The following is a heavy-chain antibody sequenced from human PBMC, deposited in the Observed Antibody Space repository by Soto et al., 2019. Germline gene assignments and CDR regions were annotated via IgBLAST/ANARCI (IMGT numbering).Heavy chain of an antibody. V-gene: IGHV4-30-4*01. CDR3: ARVDITGTTLHY. J-gene: IGHJ4*02. CDR1: GGSISSGDYY. CDR2: IYYSGST. Sequence: SETPSLTCTVSGGSISSGDYYWSWIRQPPGKGLEWIGYIYYSGSTYYNPSLKSRVTISVDTSKNQFSLKLSSVTAADTAVYYCARVDITGTTLHYWGQGTLVTVSS. D-gene: IGHD1-7*01.